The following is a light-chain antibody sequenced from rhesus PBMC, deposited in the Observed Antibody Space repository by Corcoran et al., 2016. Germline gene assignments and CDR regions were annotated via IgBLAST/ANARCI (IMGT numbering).Light chain of an antibody. V-gene: IGLV2-23*01. CDR3: SSYAASNTI. CDR1: SNDVGAYEY. J-gene: IGLJ1*01. Sequence: QAALTQPPSVSGSPGQSVTISCTGTSNDVGAYEYVSWYQQYPGTVPKLMIYEVSKRPSGVSDRFSGSKSGNTASLTISGLQADGEAEYYCSSYAASNTIFGTGTRLTVL. CDR2: EVS.